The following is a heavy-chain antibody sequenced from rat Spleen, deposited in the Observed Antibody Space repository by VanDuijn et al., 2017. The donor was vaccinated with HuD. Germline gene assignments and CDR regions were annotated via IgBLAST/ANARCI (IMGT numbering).Heavy chain of an antibody. CDR3: TRHSSYSPFVN. CDR1: GFIFSDHY. D-gene: IGHD1-2*01. Sequence: EVQLVESDGDLVRPGRSLKLSCAASGFIFSDHYVAWVRQAPMKGLEWVASINYDGGSTYYRGSVKGRFTLSRVNAKNSLYLQMDSLRSEDTATYYCTRHSSYSPFVNWGQGTLVTVSS. CDR2: INYDGGST. V-gene: IGHV5-20*01. J-gene: IGHJ3*01.